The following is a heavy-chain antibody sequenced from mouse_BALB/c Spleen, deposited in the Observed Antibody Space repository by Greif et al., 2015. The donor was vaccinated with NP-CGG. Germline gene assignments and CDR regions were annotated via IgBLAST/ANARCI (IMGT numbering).Heavy chain of an antibody. CDR3: SYGYDYFDF. D-gene: IGHD2-2*01. CDR1: GFNIKDTY. Sequence: VQLQQSGAELVKPGASVKSSCTASGFNIKDTYMHWARQRPEQGLEWIGRIDPENGNTKYDPKFQGKATITADTSSNTSCLQLSSLTSEDTAVYYVSYGYDYFDFWVQCTTLTVSS. V-gene: IGHV14-3*02. J-gene: IGHJ2*01. CDR2: IDPENGNT.